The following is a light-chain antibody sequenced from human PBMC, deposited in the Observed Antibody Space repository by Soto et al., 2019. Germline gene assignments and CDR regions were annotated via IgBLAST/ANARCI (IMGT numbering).Light chain of an antibody. J-gene: IGLJ2*01. CDR2: EVT. CDR3: SSYGGTNNVV. CDR1: SSDVGGYKY. V-gene: IGLV2-8*01. Sequence: QSALTQPPSASGSPGQSVTIYCTGTSSDVGGYKYVSWYQHHPGKAPKVVIYEVTNRPSGVPDCFSGSQSGNTASLTVSGLQAEDEADYYCSSYGGTNNVVFGGGTKVTVL.